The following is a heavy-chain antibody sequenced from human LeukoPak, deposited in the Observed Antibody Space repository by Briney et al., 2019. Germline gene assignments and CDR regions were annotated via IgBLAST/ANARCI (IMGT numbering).Heavy chain of an antibody. Sequence: GRSLRLSCAASGFTFSSYGMHWVRQAPGKGLEWVAVISYDVRDKYYADSVKGRFTISRDNSRNTLYLQMNSLRAEDTAVYYCAKDWTTAVTPLHWGQGTLVTVSS. V-gene: IGHV3-30*18. CDR1: GFTFSSYG. J-gene: IGHJ1*01. D-gene: IGHD4-23*01. CDR3: AKDWTTAVTPLH. CDR2: ISYDVRDK.